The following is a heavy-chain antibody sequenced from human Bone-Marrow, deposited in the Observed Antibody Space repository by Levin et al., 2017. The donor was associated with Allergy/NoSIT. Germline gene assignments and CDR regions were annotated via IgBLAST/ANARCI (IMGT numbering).Heavy chain of an antibody. CDR3: AKHQSAYHSQYYGMDV. CDR2: IRDSGDSP. D-gene: IGHD3-3*01. Sequence: SCAASGFTFRNYAMSWVRQDPAKGLEWVSAIRDSGDSPYYADSVKGRFTISRDNSKNTLYLQMNSLRAEDTALYYCAKHQSAYHSQYYGMDVWGPGTTVTVSS. J-gene: IGHJ6*02. CDR1: GFTFRNYA. V-gene: IGHV3-23*01.